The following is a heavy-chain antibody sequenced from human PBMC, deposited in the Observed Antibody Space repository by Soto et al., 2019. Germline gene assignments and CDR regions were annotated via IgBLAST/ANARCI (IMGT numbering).Heavy chain of an antibody. J-gene: IGHJ6*02. Sequence: GASVKVSCKASGYTFTSYGISWVRQAPGQGLEWMGWISAYNGNTNYAQKLQGRVTMTTDTSTSTAYMELRSLRSDDTAVYYCAREFGAIVVVPAAMSGGVEGYYYYFYGMDVRCHRTTVT. CDR2: ISAYNGNT. CDR1: GYTFTSYG. V-gene: IGHV1-18*01. D-gene: IGHD2-2*01. CDR3: AREFGAIVVVPAAMSGGVEGYYYYFYGMDV.